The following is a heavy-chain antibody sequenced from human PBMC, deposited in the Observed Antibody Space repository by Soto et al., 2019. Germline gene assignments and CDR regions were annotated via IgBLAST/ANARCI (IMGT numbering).Heavy chain of an antibody. J-gene: IGHJ6*02. D-gene: IGHD2-8*01. CDR1: GYTFANFD. V-gene: IGHV1-18*04. Sequence: ASVKVSCKTSGYTFANFDFSWVRQAPGQGLEWMGWVSNRNGVTNSAENFRDRVTISTASMELTRLTSDDTAIYYCARGDSTDCSNGVCSFFYNHDMDVWGQGTTVTVSS. CDR3: ARGDSTDCSNGVCSFFYNHDMDV. CDR2: VSNRNGVT.